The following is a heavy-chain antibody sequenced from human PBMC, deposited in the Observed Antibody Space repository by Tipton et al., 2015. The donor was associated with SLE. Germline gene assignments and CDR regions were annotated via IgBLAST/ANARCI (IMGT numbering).Heavy chain of an antibody. Sequence: TLSLTCTVSGDSITRSSFYWGWIRQPPGKGLEWIGSIYYSGTAHYENPSLKSRVTISIDTSKNQFSLKLSSVTAADTAVYYCARGHPHIVVVIGGGWFDPWGQGTLVTVSS. CDR1: GDSITRSSFY. CDR2: IYYSGTAH. V-gene: IGHV4-39*07. CDR3: ARGHPHIVVVIGGGWFDP. J-gene: IGHJ5*02. D-gene: IGHD2-21*01.